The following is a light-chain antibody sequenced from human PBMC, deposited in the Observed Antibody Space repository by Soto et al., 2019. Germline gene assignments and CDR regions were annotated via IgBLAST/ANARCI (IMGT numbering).Light chain of an antibody. J-gene: IGKJ4*01. CDR1: QSLLLSSGNNY. V-gene: IGKV2-28*01. Sequence: DIVLTQSPLSLPVTPGESASISCKASQSLLLSSGNNYLDWYLQKPGQSPQLLIYLGSTRASGVPDRFSGSGSGTDFTLKISTVEAGDVGVDYCAQALQTVTFGGGTKVEIK. CDR2: LGS. CDR3: AQALQTVT.